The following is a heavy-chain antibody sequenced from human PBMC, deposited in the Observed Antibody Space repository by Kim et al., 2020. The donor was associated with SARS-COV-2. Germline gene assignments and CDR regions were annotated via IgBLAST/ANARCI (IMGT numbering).Heavy chain of an antibody. J-gene: IGHJ5*01. Sequence: SETLSLTCTVSGDSISSSGYYWGWIRQPPGKGLEWIGSMYYSGNTYYNPSLKSRVTISVDTSKNQFSLKLSSVTAADTAVFYCASVGGILAATRGVNWF. CDR1: GDSISSSGYY. CDR2: MYYSGNT. D-gene: IGHD2-15*01. V-gene: IGHV4-39*07. CDR3: ASVGGILAATRGVNWF.